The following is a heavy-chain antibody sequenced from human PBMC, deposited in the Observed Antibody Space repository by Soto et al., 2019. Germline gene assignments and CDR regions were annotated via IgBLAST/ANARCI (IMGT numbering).Heavy chain of an antibody. CDR3: ARVRIGELV. D-gene: IGHD3-10*01. Sequence: EVQLLESGGGLVQPGGSLRLSCAASEFTFSSYAMSWVRQAPGKGLEWVSIIGVGGGDRYYPESVKGRFTISRDMSRDTLYMEMNSLRDEDTAVYYCARVRIGELVWGQGTLVTVSS. CDR2: IGVGGGDR. J-gene: IGHJ4*02. V-gene: IGHV3-23*01. CDR1: EFTFSSYA.